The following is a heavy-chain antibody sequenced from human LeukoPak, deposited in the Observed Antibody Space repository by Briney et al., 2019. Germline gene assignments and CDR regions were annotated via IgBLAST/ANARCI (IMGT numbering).Heavy chain of an antibody. CDR2: INHSGST. CDR1: GGSFSGYY. D-gene: IGHD2-2*01. Sequence: SGTLSLTCAVYGGSFSGYYWSWIRQPPGKGLEWIGEINHSGSTNYNPSLKSRVTISVDTSKNQFSLKLSSVTAADTAVYYCARYCSSSSCRGQDRDWFDPWGQGTLVTVSS. J-gene: IGHJ5*02. V-gene: IGHV4-34*01. CDR3: ARYCSSSSCRGQDRDWFDP.